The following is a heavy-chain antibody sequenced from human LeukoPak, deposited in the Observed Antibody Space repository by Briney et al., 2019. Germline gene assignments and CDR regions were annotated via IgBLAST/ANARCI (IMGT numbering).Heavy chain of an antibody. J-gene: IGHJ4*02. V-gene: IGHV1-46*01. Sequence: ASVKVSCKASGYTFTSYYMHWVRQAPGQGLEWMGIINPSGGSTSYAQKFQGRVTMTRDTSTSTVYMELSSLRSDDTAVYYCARVGSWIQLWLPNFDYWGQGTLVTVSS. CDR3: ARVGSWIQLWLPNFDY. CDR1: GYTFTSYY. D-gene: IGHD5-18*01. CDR2: INPSGGST.